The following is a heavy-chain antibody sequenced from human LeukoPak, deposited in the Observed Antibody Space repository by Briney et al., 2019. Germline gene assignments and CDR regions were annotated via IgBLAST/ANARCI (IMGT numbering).Heavy chain of an antibody. D-gene: IGHD3-9*01. CDR2: IYYSGST. Sequence: SGPTLVKPSETLSLTCAVSGGSISSYYWSWIRQPPGKGLEWIGYIYYSGSTNYNPSLKSRVTISVDTSKNQFSLKLSSVTAADTAVYYCARVRDMELDYWGQGTLVTVSS. CDR1: GGSISSYY. V-gene: IGHV4-59*08. CDR3: ARVRDMELDY. J-gene: IGHJ4*02.